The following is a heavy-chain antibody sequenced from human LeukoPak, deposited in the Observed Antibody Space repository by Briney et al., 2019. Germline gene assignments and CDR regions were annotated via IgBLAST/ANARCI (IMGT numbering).Heavy chain of an antibody. V-gene: IGHV1-46*01. J-gene: IGHJ6*02. CDR3: ARVAMVRRTQIFYYYYDMDV. Sequence: ASVRASCKASGYIFTRYYVHWVRQAAGQGREWMGIMNPSGGSTSYAQKFQGRVTMARDTSTSTVCMELSSLRSEDTAVYYCARVAMVRRTQIFYYYYDMDVWGQGTTVTVSS. CDR2: MNPSGGST. CDR1: GYIFTRYY. D-gene: IGHD3-10*01.